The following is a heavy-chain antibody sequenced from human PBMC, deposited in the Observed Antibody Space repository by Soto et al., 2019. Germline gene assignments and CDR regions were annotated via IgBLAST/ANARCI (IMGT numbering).Heavy chain of an antibody. CDR2: LYSDDNT. CDR1: GFTVSSNS. CDR3: ARDRGDRSGYLFDF. V-gene: IGHV3-66*01. J-gene: IGHJ4*02. Sequence: EVRLVESGGGLVQPGGSLRLSCTVSGFTVSSNSMNWVRQAPGKGLEWVSVLYSDDNTYYEDSVKGRFTIFRDISKNTVYLHMNRLRVEDTAVYFCARDRGDRSGYLFDFWCQGSLITVS. D-gene: IGHD3-22*01.